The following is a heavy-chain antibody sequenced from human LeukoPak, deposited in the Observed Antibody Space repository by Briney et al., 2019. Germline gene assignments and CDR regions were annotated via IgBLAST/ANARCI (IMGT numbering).Heavy chain of an antibody. Sequence: HPGGSLRLPCPSSGFAFSNYWMHWVRQAPGKGLVWVSRIKGDGNNTSYADSVKGRFTISRDNAKNTLYLEMNSLRAEDTAVYYCGGGDSSGSPDYWGQGTLVTVSS. CDR3: GGGDSSGSPDY. V-gene: IGHV3-74*01. D-gene: IGHD3-22*01. CDR2: IKGDGNNT. J-gene: IGHJ4*02. CDR1: GFAFSNYW.